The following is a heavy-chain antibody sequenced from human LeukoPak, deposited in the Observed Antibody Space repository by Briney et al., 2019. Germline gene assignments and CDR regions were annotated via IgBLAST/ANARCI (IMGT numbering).Heavy chain of an antibody. CDR2: LFSGGTT. D-gene: IGHD6-13*01. CDR3: ARDGYSSSSNWFDP. J-gene: IGHJ5*02. CDR1: GFTVSSNY. Sequence: GGSLRLSCAASGFTVSSNYMSWVRQAPGKGLEWVSLLFSGGTTYYADSVKGRFTISRDNSKNTLYLQMNSLRAEDAAVYYCARDGYSSSSNWFDPWGQGTLVTVSS. V-gene: IGHV3-53*05.